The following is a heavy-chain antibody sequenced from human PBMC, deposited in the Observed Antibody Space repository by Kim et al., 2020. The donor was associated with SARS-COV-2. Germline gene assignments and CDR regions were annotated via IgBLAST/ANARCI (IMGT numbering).Heavy chain of an antibody. D-gene: IGHD3-16*02. CDR1: GYTFTNNA. CDR2: INTDTGNP. Sequence: ASVKVSCKASGYTFTNNAIRWVRQAPGQGLEWMRWINTDTGNPTYTQAFTRRLVSSVDTSVTTAYLQTSSLEAEDTALYYCARVIWGTYRYTDYWGQGTLVTVSS. V-gene: IGHV7-4-1*02. CDR3: ARVIWGTYRYTDY. J-gene: IGHJ4*02.